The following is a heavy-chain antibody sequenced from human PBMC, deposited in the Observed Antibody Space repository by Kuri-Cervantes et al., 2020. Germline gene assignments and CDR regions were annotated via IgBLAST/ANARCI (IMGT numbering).Heavy chain of an antibody. CDR1: GFTFSSYG. J-gene: IGHJ4*02. V-gene: IGHV3-33*01. Sequence: GESLKISCAASGFTFSSYGMHWVRQAPGKGLEWVAVIWYDGSNKYYADSVKGRFTISRDNSKNTLYLQMNSLRAEDTAVYYCARYSLDLRYFDWSPRSPRTGYFDYWGQGTLVTVSS. CDR2: IWYDGSNK. D-gene: IGHD3-9*01. CDR3: ARYSLDLRYFDWSPRSPRTGYFDY.